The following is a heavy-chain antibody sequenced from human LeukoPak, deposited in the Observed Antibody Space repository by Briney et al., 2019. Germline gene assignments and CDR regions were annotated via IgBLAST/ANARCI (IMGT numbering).Heavy chain of an antibody. CDR1: GYSISSGYY. V-gene: IGHV4-38-2*02. CDR2: IYHSGST. Sequence: SETLSLTCSVSGYSISSGYYWGWIRQPPGKGLEWIGSIYHSGSTYYNPSLKSRVTISVDTSKNQFSLKLSSVTAADTAVYYCASGVLRYFDRYNWFDPWGQGTLVTVSS. CDR3: ASGVLRYFDRYNWFDP. J-gene: IGHJ5*02. D-gene: IGHD3-9*01.